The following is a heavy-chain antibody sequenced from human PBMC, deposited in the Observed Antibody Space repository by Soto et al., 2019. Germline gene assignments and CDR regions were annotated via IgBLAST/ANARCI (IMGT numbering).Heavy chain of an antibody. CDR2: IIPIFGTA. D-gene: IGHD3-9*01. CDR1: GGTFSSYA. J-gene: IGHJ6*02. V-gene: IGHV1-69*12. Sequence: QVQLVQSGAEVKKPGSSVKVSCKASGGTFSSYAISWVRQAPGQGLEWMGGIIPIFGTANYAQKFQGRVTSTADESTSTAYMELSSLRSEDTAVYYCARSRYFDWSYYYYGMDVWGQGTTVTVSS. CDR3: ARSRYFDWSYYYYGMDV.